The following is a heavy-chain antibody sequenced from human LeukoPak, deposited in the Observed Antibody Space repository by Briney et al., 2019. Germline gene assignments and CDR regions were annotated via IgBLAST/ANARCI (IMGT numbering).Heavy chain of an antibody. J-gene: IGHJ4*02. V-gene: IGHV3-23*01. CDR3: ARDPGVVAFHYFDF. Sequence: GGSLRLSCEASGFTFSSHAMAWVRQAPGKGLEWVSAIGGLGGSTYYADSVKGRFTLSRDNSKNTVYLEMNSLRAEDTALYYCARDPGVVAFHYFDFWGEGILVTVSS. CDR2: IGGLGGST. CDR1: GFTFSSHA. D-gene: IGHD3-3*01.